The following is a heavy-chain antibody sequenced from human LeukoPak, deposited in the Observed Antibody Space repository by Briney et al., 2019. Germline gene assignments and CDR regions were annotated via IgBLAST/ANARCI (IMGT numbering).Heavy chain of an antibody. Sequence: ASVKVSCKASGGTFSSYAISWVRQAPGHGLEWMGGIIPIFGTANYAQKFQGRVTITADESTSTAYMELSSLRSEDTAVYYCARDTIRDYGYLSDYWGQGTLVTVSS. CDR1: GGTFSSYA. J-gene: IGHJ4*02. CDR2: IIPIFGTA. V-gene: IGHV1-69*13. CDR3: ARDTIRDYGYLSDY. D-gene: IGHD3-10*01.